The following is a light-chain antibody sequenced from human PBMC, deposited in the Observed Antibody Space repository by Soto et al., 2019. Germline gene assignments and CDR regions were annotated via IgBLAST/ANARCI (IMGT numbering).Light chain of an antibody. CDR1: PAIASF. Sequence: IQLTQSPSSPSASVGDRVTITCRASPAIASFLAWYQQKPGTAPKLLIYGASTLQSGVPSRFSGSRSGTDYTLTIGSLQPEDFATYYCQQLNGSPWTFGQGTKVEV. J-gene: IGKJ1*01. V-gene: IGKV1-9*01. CDR2: GAS. CDR3: QQLNGSPWT.